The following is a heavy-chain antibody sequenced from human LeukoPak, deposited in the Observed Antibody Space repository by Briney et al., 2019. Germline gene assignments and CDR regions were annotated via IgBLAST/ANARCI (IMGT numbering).Heavy chain of an antibody. CDR2: IYENDEK. V-gene: IGHV2-5*01. J-gene: IGHJ3*02. Sequence: ESGPTLVNPRQTLRLTCTFSGSSFSSGGVGVGWIRQPPGKALEWLGVIYENDEKLYSSSLQNRLTITKDTSRNQVVLTMANMDPVDTATYYCAHRHRGVASDIWGQGTMVTVSS. CDR3: AHRHRGVASDI. CDR1: GSSFSSGGVG. D-gene: IGHD2-15*01.